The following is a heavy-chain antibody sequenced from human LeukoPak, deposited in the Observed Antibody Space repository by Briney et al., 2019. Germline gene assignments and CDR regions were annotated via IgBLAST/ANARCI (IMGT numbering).Heavy chain of an antibody. CDR2: IRYDGTNK. CDR1: GFTFSGCG. Sequence: GGSLRLSCAASGFTFSGCGMYWVRQAPGKGLEWVAFIRYDGTNKYYADSVKGRFTISRDDSKNTLYVHMNSLRSDDTAVYFCARDLFLGTPDFFDYWGQGTLVTVSS. J-gene: IGHJ4*02. CDR3: ARDLFLGTPDFFDY. D-gene: IGHD3-16*01. V-gene: IGHV3-30*02.